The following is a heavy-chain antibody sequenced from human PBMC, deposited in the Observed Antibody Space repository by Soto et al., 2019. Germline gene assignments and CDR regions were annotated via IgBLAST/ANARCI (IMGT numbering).Heavy chain of an antibody. V-gene: IGHV4-31*03. Sequence: QMQLQESSPGLVKPSQTLSLAGTVSGGSISSDGYYWSWIRQHPGKGLEWIGYIYYRGSTYYNPSLKSRVTISIDKSKNQFSLKLSSVTAADTAVYYCAGREGRSDRWFDPWGQGTLVTVSS. J-gene: IGHJ5*02. CDR1: GGSISSDGYY. CDR3: AGREGRSDRWFDP. CDR2: IYYRGST.